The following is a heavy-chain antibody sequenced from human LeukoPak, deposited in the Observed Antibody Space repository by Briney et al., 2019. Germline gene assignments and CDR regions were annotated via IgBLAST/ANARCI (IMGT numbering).Heavy chain of an antibody. V-gene: IGHV4-59*01. CDR1: GXSISSYY. Sequence: SETLSLTCTVSGXSISSYYWSWIRQPPGKGLEWIGYIYYSGTTNYNPSLKSRVTISVDTSKNQFSLRLSSVTAADTAVYYCARGARDGYNLGENYWGQGTLVTVSS. D-gene: IGHD5-24*01. CDR2: IYYSGTT. CDR3: ARGARDGYNLGENY. J-gene: IGHJ4*02.